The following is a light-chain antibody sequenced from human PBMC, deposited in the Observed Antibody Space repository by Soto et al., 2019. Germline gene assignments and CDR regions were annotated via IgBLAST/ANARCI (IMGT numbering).Light chain of an antibody. CDR2: RND. CDR3: AAWDDGLSGRL. J-gene: IGLJ3*02. V-gene: IGLV1-47*01. Sequence: QSALTQPPSASGTPGQRVTISCSGSSSNIGSNYVFWYQQLPGTAPKLLISRNDQRPSGVPDRFSGSKSGTSASLAISGLRSEAEAEYYCAAWDDGLSGRLFGGGTKLTVL. CDR1: SSNIGSNY.